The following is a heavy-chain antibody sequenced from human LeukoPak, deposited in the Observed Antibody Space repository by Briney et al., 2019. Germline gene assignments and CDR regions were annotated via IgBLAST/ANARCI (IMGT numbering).Heavy chain of an antibody. V-gene: IGHV3-23*01. CDR3: AKRSIVGAPYYFDY. CDR2: ISGSGGST. Sequence: GGSLRLSCAASGFTFSSYAMSWVRQAPGKGLEWVSGISGSGGSTYYADSVKGRFTIPRDNSENTLYLQINSLRAEDTAVYYCAKRSIVGAPYYFDYWGQGTLVTVSS. CDR1: GFTFSSYA. D-gene: IGHD1-26*01. J-gene: IGHJ4*02.